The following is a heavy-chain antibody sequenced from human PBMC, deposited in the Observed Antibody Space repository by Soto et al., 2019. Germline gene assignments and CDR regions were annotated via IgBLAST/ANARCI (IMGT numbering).Heavy chain of an antibody. V-gene: IGHV3-48*02. CDR1: GFTFSSYS. CDR3: AREGGLLTWFDP. CDR2: ISSSSSTI. J-gene: IGHJ5*02. Sequence: EVQLVESGGGLVQPGGSLRLSCAASGFTFSSYSMNWVRQAPGKGQEWVSYISSSSSTIYYADSVKGRFTISRDNAKNSLYLQRNSMRDEDTAVYYCAREGGLLTWFDPWGQGTLVTFSS.